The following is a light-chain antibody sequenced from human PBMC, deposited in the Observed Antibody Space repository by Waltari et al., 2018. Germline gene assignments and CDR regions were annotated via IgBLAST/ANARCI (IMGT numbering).Light chain of an antibody. CDR1: QNIGNN. CDR2: AAS. Sequence: SSLFASVGDKVTITCRASQNIGNNLAWYQQKPGTVPKLLIYAASTLQSEVPSRFSGSGSGTDFSLTIKGLRPEDVATYYCQKCDSAPFTFGPGT. CDR3: QKCDSAPFT. V-gene: IGKV1-27*01. J-gene: IGKJ3*01.